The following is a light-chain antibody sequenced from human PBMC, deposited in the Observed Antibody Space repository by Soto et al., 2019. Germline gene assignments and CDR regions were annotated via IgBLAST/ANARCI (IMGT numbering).Light chain of an antibody. Sequence: EIVLTHSPGPLSFSQGERSTLSSTVSQSVSSSYLAWYQQHPGEAPRLLIYGASSRATGIPDRFSGSGSGTDFTLTISRLEPEDVAVYYCQQYGSSLWTFGQGTKVDIK. CDR3: QQYGSSLWT. CDR1: QSVSSSY. J-gene: IGKJ1*01. V-gene: IGKV3-20*01. CDR2: GAS.